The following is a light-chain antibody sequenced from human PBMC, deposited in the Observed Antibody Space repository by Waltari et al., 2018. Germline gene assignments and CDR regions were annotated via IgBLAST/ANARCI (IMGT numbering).Light chain of an antibody. CDR1: QSVSSSF. CDR2: GAS. V-gene: IGKV3-20*01. J-gene: IGKJ2*01. Sequence: EIVLTQSPDTLSLSPGERATLSCRASQSVSSSFLAWYQVKPGQAPRLLIYGASNRATGIPDRFSGSGSGTDFTLTISRMEPEDFAVYYCQQYVSSPPYTFGQGTKLEIK. CDR3: QQYVSSPPYT.